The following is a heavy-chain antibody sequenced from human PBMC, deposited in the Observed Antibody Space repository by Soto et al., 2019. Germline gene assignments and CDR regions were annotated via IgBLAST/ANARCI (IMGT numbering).Heavy chain of an antibody. CDR2: IYPADSET. V-gene: IGHV5-51*01. CDR3: ARRPWLSGYSDY. D-gene: IGHD3-22*01. Sequence: GESLKISCKGSGDSFFSHWIGWVRQMPGKGLEWVGIIYPADSETRYSPSFQGQVTISVDKSINTAYLQWSSLKASDTAMYYCARRPWLSGYSDYWGQGPLLTASS. J-gene: IGHJ4*02. CDR1: GDSFFSHW.